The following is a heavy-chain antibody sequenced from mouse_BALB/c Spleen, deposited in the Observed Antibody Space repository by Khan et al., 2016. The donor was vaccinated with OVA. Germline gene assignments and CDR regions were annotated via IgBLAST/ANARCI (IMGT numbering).Heavy chain of an antibody. V-gene: IGHV3-8*02. D-gene: IGHD1-1*01. CDR3: ASSYGSWAMDY. J-gene: IGHJ4*01. Sequence: EVKLLESGPSLVKPSQTLSLTCSVTGDSITSGFWNWIRKFPGNKFEYMGYITYSGNNYYKPSLKSRISITRDTSKSQYDLQLNSVTTEDPATYSCASSYGSWAMDYWGQGTSVTVSS. CDR1: GDSITSGF. CDR2: ITYSGNN.